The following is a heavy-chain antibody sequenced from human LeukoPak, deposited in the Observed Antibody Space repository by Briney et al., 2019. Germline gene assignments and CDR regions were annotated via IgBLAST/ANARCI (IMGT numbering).Heavy chain of an antibody. CDR2: ISGSGGST. V-gene: IGHV3-23*01. Sequence: GGSLRLSCAASGFTFSSYAMSRVRQAPGKGLEWVSAISGSGGSTYYADSVKGRFTISRDNSKNTLYLQMNSLRAEDTAVYYCAKGGDGYRGEYFQHWGQGTLVTVSS. CDR3: AKGGDGYRGEYFQH. CDR1: GFTFSSYA. D-gene: IGHD5-24*01. J-gene: IGHJ1*01.